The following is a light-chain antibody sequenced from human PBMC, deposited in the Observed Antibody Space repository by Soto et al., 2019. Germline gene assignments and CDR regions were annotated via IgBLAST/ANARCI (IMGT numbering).Light chain of an antibody. V-gene: IGKV3-11*01. Sequence: IVLTQSPATLSLSPGERAALSCRASQSVSTSLAWYQHNPGQAPRLIIYDASKRAPGIPARFSGSGSGTDFTLTIISLEPEDFAVYYCQVRDVWPTFGQGTKVEIK. CDR2: DAS. CDR3: QVRDVWPT. CDR1: QSVSTS. J-gene: IGKJ1*01.